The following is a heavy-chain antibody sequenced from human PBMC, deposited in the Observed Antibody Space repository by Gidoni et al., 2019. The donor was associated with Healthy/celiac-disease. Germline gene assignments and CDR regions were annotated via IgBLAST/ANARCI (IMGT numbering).Heavy chain of an antibody. Sequence: EVQLVESGGGLVQPGRSLRLSCAASGFTFDDYAMHWVRQAPGKGLEWVSGIMWNSGSIGYADSVKGRLTISRDNAKNSLYLQMNSLRAEDTALYYCAKGDTAMVEGGFFFDYWGQGTLVTVSS. J-gene: IGHJ4*02. D-gene: IGHD5-18*01. CDR1: GFTFDDYA. CDR2: IMWNSGSI. V-gene: IGHV3-9*01. CDR3: AKGDTAMVEGGFFFDY.